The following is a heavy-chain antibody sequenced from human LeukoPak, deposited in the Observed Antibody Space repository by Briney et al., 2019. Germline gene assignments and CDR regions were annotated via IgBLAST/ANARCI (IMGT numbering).Heavy chain of an antibody. CDR1: GFSFSTYE. D-gene: IGHD5-18*01. Sequence: GGSLRLSCTASGFSFSTYEMNWVRQAPGKGLEWVSYISGSGTTIYYADSVKGRFTISRDNSKNTLYLQMNSLRAEDTAVYYCAKSGQLWSPFDYWGQGTLVTVSS. CDR3: AKSGQLWSPFDY. J-gene: IGHJ4*02. V-gene: IGHV3-48*03. CDR2: ISGSGTTI.